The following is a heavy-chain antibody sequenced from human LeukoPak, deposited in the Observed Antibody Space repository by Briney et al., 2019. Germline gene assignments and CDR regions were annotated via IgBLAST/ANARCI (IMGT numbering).Heavy chain of an antibody. D-gene: IGHD5-24*01. CDR1: GGSISSGSYS. J-gene: IGHJ3*02. CDR2: IYTTGST. Sequence: PSQTLSLTCTVSGGSISSGSYSWGWIRQPAGKGLEWIGHIYTTGSTNYNPSLKSRVTISVDTSKNQFSLKLSSVTAADTAVYYCARVERWLQFAFDIWGQGTMVTVSS. V-gene: IGHV4-61*09. CDR3: ARVERWLQFAFDI.